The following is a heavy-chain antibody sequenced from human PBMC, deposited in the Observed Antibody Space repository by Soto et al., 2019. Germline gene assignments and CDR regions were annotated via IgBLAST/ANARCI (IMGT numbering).Heavy chain of an antibody. CDR2: IHSDGSST. J-gene: IGHJ3*01. CDR1: GFTFSYYW. V-gene: IGHV3-74*03. CDR3: ARGDRGAFEL. D-gene: IGHD2-21*02. Sequence: EVQLVESEGGLVQPGGSLRLSCAASGFTFSYYWMHWVRQAPGQGLVWVSRIHSDGSSTTYAGSVKGRFTISRDNAKNTLYLQMNSLRAEDTAVYNCARGDRGAFELWGQGTMGPGSS.